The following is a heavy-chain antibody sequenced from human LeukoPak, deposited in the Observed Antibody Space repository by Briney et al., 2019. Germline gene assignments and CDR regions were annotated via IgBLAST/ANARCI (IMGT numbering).Heavy chain of an antibody. V-gene: IGHV3-48*03. CDR1: GFTFSSYE. Sequence: GGSLRLSCAASGFTFSSYEMNWVRQAPGKGLEWVSYISSSGSTIYYADSVQGRFTISRDNAKNSLYLQMRSLRAEDTAVYYCARNDYNFGYWGQGTLVTVSS. J-gene: IGHJ4*02. CDR2: ISSSGSTI. D-gene: IGHD3-16*01. CDR3: ARNDYNFGY.